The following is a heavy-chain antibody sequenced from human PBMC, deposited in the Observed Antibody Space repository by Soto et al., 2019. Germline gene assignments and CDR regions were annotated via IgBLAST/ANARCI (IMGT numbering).Heavy chain of an antibody. D-gene: IGHD2-8*01. Sequence: QVQLVESGGGVVQPGRSLRLSCAASGFTFGNFGIHWVRQAPGKGLEWVADISSDGSRKFYADSVKGRFTISSDNSKDTLYLQMNSLRTEDTFVYFFARGCSGGTNGFYFDFWGQGILVTVS. J-gene: IGHJ4*02. CDR3: ARGCSGGTNGFYFDF. V-gene: IGHV3-30*03. CDR1: GFTFGNFG. CDR2: ISSDGSRK.